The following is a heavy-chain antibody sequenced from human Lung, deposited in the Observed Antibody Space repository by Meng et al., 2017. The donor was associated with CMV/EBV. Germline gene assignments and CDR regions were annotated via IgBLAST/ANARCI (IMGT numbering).Heavy chain of an antibody. J-gene: IGHJ4*02. V-gene: IGHV1-69*05. CDR1: GGTFRSTS. CDR2: ITPAIETA. D-gene: IGHD3-16*02. CDR3: ARGPSITVGGVIIWPLED. Sequence: SVXVSXKASGGTFRSTSLMWVRQAPGQGLEWMGGITPAIETADYAQKFRDRVTITTDDSATTAYMEMNSLRSEDTAVYFCARGPSITVGGVIIWPLEDWGQGTXVTGSS.